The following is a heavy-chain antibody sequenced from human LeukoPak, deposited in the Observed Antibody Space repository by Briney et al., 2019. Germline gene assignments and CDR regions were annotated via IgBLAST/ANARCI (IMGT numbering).Heavy chain of an antibody. D-gene: IGHD2-2*01. CDR3: ARLNLPAAIGAFDM. V-gene: IGHV4-4*07. CDR2: ISTNGRN. Sequence: SETLSLTCTVSGGSISSYYWSWLRQPAGKGLEWIGRISTNGRNDYNPSLQSRVTISVDMSKNQFSLKLSSLTAADTAVYYCARLNLPAAIGAFDMWGQGTVVTVSS. CDR1: GGSISSYY. J-gene: IGHJ3*02.